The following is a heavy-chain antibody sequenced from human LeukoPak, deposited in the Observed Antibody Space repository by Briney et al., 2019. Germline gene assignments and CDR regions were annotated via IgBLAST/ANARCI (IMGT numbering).Heavy chain of an antibody. CDR3: ARSRGATNPYGDFDY. CDR1: RFTFSIYS. Sequence: GGSLRLSCAASRFTFSIYSMNWVRQAPGRGLEWVSYISSSSSNIYYADSVKGRFTISRDNVQNSLYLQMQSLRAEDTAVYLCARSRGATNPYGDFDYWGQGTLVTV. D-gene: IGHD1-26*01. J-gene: IGHJ4*01. CDR2: ISSSSSNI. V-gene: IGHV3-48*01.